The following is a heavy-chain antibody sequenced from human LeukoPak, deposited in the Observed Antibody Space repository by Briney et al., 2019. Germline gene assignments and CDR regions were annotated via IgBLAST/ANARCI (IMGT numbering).Heavy chain of an antibody. CDR2: IYHSGST. CDR1: GYSISSGYY. Sequence: SETLSLTCTVSGYSISSGYYWGWIRPPPVKGLEWIGSIYHSGSTYYNPSLKSRVTISVDTSKNQFSLKLSSVTAADTAVYYCARGGAYYDYVWGSYPLDYWGQGTLVTVSS. V-gene: IGHV4-38-2*02. J-gene: IGHJ4*02. CDR3: ARGGAYYDYVWGSYPLDY. D-gene: IGHD3-16*02.